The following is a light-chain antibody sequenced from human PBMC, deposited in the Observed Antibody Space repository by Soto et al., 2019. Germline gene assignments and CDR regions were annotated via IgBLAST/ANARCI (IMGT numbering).Light chain of an antibody. J-gene: IGLJ1*01. CDR1: SSNIGTNT. CDR2: TAN. V-gene: IGLV1-44*01. CDR3: AARDHSPKASG. Sequence: QSVLTQPPSASATPGQGVTISCSGSSSNIGTNTVTWYQQLPGTAPKLLIYTANFRSSGVPERFSGSKSGTSASLAISGLQSDDEAEYYCAARDHSPKASGFXSGPKATVL.